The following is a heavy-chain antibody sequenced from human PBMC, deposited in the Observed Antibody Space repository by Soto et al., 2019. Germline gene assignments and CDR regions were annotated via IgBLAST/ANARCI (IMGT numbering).Heavy chain of an antibody. D-gene: IGHD6-13*01. CDR2: TFYRSKCYH. CDR3: ARGGLAAAGDYYGLDV. Sequence: SQTLSLTCEISGHSLSSNSVAWNWLRQSPSRGSELLWRTFYRSKCYHDYAVSVKSRITLNPATSKHQFYLQLNSVTPEDTDVYYCARGGLAAAGDYYGLDVWGQGTTVTLSS. V-gene: IGHV6-1*01. J-gene: IGHJ6*02. CDR1: GHSLSSNSVA.